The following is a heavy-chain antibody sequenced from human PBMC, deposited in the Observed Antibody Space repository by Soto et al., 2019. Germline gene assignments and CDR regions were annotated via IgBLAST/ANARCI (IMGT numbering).Heavy chain of an antibody. J-gene: IGHJ5*02. D-gene: IGHD6-19*01. CDR2: INAGNGNT. CDR3: GRDQSGIGWYVDWFDP. Sequence: QVHFMQSGPEVKKPGASVRVSCKASGYNIQSHAIHWVRQAPGQRLEWMGWINAGNGNTKYSENFEGRVTFTRDTVANTLYMELASLTSEDTAVYFCGRDQSGIGWYVDWFDPWGQGTLVTVSS. CDR1: GYNIQSHA. V-gene: IGHV1-3*01.